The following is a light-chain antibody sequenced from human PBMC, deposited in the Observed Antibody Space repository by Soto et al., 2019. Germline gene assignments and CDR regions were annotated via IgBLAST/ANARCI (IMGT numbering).Light chain of an antibody. Sequence: EIVLTQSPGTLSLSPGDSATLSRRASQSVTSNSLAWYQQKPGQAPRLLVYSVSRRAPGIPDRFGGRGSGTDFILTIARLEPEDFAVYYCQQYDSSPGTFGQGTKVDIK. CDR1: QSVTSNS. J-gene: IGKJ1*01. CDR2: SVS. V-gene: IGKV3-20*01. CDR3: QQYDSSPGT.